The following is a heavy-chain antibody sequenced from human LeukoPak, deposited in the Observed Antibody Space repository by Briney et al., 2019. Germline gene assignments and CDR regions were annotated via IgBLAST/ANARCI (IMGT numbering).Heavy chain of an antibody. CDR3: ARASGSYFNY. CDR1: GCTFSSYG. V-gene: IGHV3-48*04. J-gene: IGHJ4*02. Sequence: GGSLRLSCAASGCTFSSYGMNWVRQAPGKGLEGVAYISSGRSTIYYADSVKGRFTISRDNAKDSLYLQMNSLRAEDTAVYFCARASGSYFNYWGQGTLVTVSS. CDR2: ISSGRSTI. D-gene: IGHD1-26*01.